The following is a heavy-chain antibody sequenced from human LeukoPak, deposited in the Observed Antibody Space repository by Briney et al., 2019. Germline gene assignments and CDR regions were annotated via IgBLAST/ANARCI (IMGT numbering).Heavy chain of an antibody. CDR2: IYDSGTT. V-gene: IGHV4-61*01. J-gene: IGHJ3*02. CDR1: GGSISSSNHY. CDR3: ARDFSAAFDI. D-gene: IGHD2/OR15-2a*01. Sequence: SETLSLTCTVSGGSISSSNHYWGWIRQPPGKGLEWIAYIYDSGTTNYNPSLKSRVTISVDTSKNQFSLKLSSVTAADTAVYYCARDFSAAFDIWGQGTMVTVSS.